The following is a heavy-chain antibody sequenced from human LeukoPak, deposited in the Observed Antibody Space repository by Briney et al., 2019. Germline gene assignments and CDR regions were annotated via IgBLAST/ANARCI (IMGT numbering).Heavy chain of an antibody. J-gene: IGHJ4*02. CDR1: GYTFTDYY. Sequence: ASVKVSCKASGYTFTDYYMHWVRQAPGQGLEWMGWISPSSGGTNYARKFQGRVTMTRDASTGTAYMELSRLRSDDTAMYYCARDVLTTFGYFSAADDFWGQGTLVTVSS. CDR2: ISPSSGGT. D-gene: IGHD3-10*02. V-gene: IGHV1-2*02. CDR3: ARDVLTTFGYFSAADDF.